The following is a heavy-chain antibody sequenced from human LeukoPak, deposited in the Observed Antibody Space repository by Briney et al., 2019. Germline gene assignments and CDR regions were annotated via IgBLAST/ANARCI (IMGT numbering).Heavy chain of an antibody. CDR3: GRGGSVGYNYNALDV. CDR1: GFTFSGYE. J-gene: IGHJ3*01. D-gene: IGHD3-22*01. CDR2: ISISGSTI. Sequence: PGGSLRLSCAASGFTFSGYEMNWVRQAPGKGLEWISYISISGSTILYADSVKGRFTISRDNAKNSLYLQMNSPRAEDTAVYYCGRGGSVGYNYNALDVWGQGTVVTVSS. V-gene: IGHV3-48*03.